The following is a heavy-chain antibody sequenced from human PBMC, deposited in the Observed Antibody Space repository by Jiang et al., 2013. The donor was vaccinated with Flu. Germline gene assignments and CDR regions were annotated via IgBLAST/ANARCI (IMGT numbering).Heavy chain of an antibody. CDR1: GGSISSSSYY. CDR3: ARISITMIVVVMDY. V-gene: IGHV4-39*01. J-gene: IGHJ4*02. CDR2: IYYSGST. Sequence: LLKPSETLSLTCTVSGGSISSSSYYWGWIRQPPGKGLEWIGSIYYSGSTYYNPSLKSRVTISVDTSKNQFSLKLSSVTAADTAVYYCARISITMIVVVMDYWGQGTLVTVSS. D-gene: IGHD3-22*01.